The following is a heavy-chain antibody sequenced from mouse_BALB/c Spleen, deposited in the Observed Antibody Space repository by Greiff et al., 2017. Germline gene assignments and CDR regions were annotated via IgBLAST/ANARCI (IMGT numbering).Heavy chain of an antibody. Sequence: QVQLKQPGAELVRPGASVKLSCKASGYTFTSYWINWVKQRPGQGLEWIGNIYPSDSYTNYNQKFKDKATLTVDKSSSTAYMQLSSPTSEDSAVYYCTRSGDGYFYFDYWGQGTTLTVSS. V-gene: IGHV1-69*02. CDR1: GYTFTSYW. J-gene: IGHJ2*01. CDR2: IYPSDSYT. CDR3: TRSGDGYFYFDY. D-gene: IGHD2-3*01.